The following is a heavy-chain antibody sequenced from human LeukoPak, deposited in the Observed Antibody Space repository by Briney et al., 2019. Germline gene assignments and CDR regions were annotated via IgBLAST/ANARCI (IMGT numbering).Heavy chain of an antibody. CDR2: ISWNSGSI. CDR1: GFTFNDYA. Sequence: GGSLRLSCAASGFTFNDYAMNWVRQAPGKGLEWVSGISWNSGSIGYADSVKGRFTISRDNAKNSLYLQMNSLRAEDTALYYCAKDQIPMYDSSGYFDYWGQGTLVTVSS. V-gene: IGHV3-9*01. J-gene: IGHJ4*02. CDR3: AKDQIPMYDSSGYFDY. D-gene: IGHD3-22*01.